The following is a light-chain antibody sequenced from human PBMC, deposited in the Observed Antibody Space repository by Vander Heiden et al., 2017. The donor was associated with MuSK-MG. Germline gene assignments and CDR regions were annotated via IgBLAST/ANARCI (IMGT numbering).Light chain of an antibody. Sequence: SYELTQPPPVSVSPGQTASITGSGDDVGIRSVYWYQQKPGQYPRLVIFQDTRRPSGIPERFSGSNSGNTATLTISGTQAVDEDDFYCQAWVNSTGVFGGGTKLTVL. CDR2: QDT. V-gene: IGLV3-1*01. J-gene: IGLJ3*02. CDR1: DVGIRS. CDR3: QAWVNSTGV.